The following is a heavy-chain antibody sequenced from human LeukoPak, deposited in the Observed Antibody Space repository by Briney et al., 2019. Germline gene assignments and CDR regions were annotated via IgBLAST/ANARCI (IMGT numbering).Heavy chain of an antibody. D-gene: IGHD6-13*01. Sequence: SETLSLTCTVSGGSISSGGYYWSWIRQHPGTGLEWIGYIYYSGSTYYNPSLKSRVTISVDTSTNQFSLKLSSVTAADTAVYYCARSSSSWYGRGDYWGQGTLVTVSS. J-gene: IGHJ4*02. CDR3: ARSSSSWYGRGDY. CDR2: IYYSGST. V-gene: IGHV4-31*03. CDR1: GGSISSGGYY.